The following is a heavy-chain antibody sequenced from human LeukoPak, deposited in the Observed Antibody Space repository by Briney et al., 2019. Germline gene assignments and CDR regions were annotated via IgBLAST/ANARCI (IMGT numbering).Heavy chain of an antibody. CDR1: GGTISSSGYY. CDR2: IYYGGST. CDR3: ARQLSLWELLQPYYMDV. Sequence: PSETLSLTCNVSGGTISSSGYYWGWIRQPPGKGLEWIGNIYYGGSTYYNPSLKSRVTISVDTSKNQFSLKLSSVTAADTAVYYCARQLSLWELLQPYYMDVWGKGTTVTISS. V-gene: IGHV4-39*01. J-gene: IGHJ6*03. D-gene: IGHD1-26*01.